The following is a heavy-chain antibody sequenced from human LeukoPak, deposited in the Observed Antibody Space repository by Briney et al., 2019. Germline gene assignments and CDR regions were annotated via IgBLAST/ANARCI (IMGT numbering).Heavy chain of an antibody. Sequence: PGRSLRLSCAASGFTFSSYAMHWVRQAPGKGVEWVALISYDGSNKYYADSVKGRFTISRDNSKNTLYLQMNSLRAEDTAVYYCARAYGGYVPFDYWGQGTLVTVSS. CDR1: GFTFSSYA. CDR2: ISYDGSNK. D-gene: IGHD5-12*01. CDR3: ARAYGGYVPFDY. J-gene: IGHJ4*02. V-gene: IGHV3-30*04.